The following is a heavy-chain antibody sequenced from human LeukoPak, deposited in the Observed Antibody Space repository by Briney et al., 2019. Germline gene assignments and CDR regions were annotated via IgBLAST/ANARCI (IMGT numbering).Heavy chain of an antibody. D-gene: IGHD1-26*01. CDR2: IYYRGST. CDR3: ARDLSVVGATFYAFDI. Sequence: SETLSLTCTVSGGSISTHDWSWIRQPPGKGLEWIAYIYYRGSTNYNPSLKSRVTISVDTSKNQISLKLSSVTAADTAVYYCARDLSVVGATFYAFDIWGQGTMVTVSS. J-gene: IGHJ3*02. V-gene: IGHV4-59*11. CDR1: GGSISTHD.